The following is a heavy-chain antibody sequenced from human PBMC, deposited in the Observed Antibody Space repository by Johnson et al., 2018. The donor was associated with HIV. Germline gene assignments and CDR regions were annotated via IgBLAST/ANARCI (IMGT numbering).Heavy chain of an antibody. CDR3: ARTYSSSRRGGVYAFDI. CDR2: INWNGGST. J-gene: IGHJ3*02. CDR1: GFTFPDYG. V-gene: IGHV3-20*04. D-gene: IGHD6-13*01. Sequence: VQLVESGGGVVRPGGSLRLSCAASGFTFPDYGMHWVRQVPGKGLEWVSGINWNGGSTSYVDSVKGRFTNSIDNAKNSLYLQMNSLRAEDTAVYYCARTYSSSRRGGVYAFDIWGQGTMVTVSS.